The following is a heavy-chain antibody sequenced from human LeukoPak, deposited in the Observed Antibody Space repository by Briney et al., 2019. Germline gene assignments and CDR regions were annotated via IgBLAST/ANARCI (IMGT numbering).Heavy chain of an antibody. V-gene: IGHV6-1*01. CDR3: ARGSHYYDSSGYYYVPPHFDY. D-gene: IGHD3-22*01. Sequence: SQTLSLTCAISGDSVSSNSAAWNWIRQSPSRGLEWLGRTYYRSKWYNDYAVSVKSRITINPDTSKNQFSLQLNSVTPEDTAVYYCARGSHYYDSSGYYYVPPHFDYWGQGTLVTVSS. CDR2: TYYRSKWYN. J-gene: IGHJ4*02. CDR1: GDSVSSNSAA.